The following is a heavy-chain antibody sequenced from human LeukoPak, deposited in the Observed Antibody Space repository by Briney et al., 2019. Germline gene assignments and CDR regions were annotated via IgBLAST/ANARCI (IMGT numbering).Heavy chain of an antibody. J-gene: IGHJ4*02. CDR3: AWRSSHHSHYFDY. CDR2: ISSSGSTI. Sequence: NPGGSLRLSCAASGFTFSDYHMSWIRQAPGKGLEWVSYISSSGSTIYYAGSVKGRFTLSRDNAKDSLYLQMNSLRAEDTAVYYCAWRSSHHSHYFDYWGQGTLVTVSS. CDR1: GFTFSDYH. V-gene: IGHV3-11*04. D-gene: IGHD3-16*01.